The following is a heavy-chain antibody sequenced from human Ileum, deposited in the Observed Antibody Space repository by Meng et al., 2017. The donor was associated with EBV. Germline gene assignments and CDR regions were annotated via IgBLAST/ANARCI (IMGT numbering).Heavy chain of an antibody. CDR2: INHSGST. Sequence: QEQLQQGGAGLLKPSEPLSLPCGVYGGSFNGYYWTWIRQPPGKGLEWIGEINHSGSTNYNPSLKSRVIISVDTSKNQFSLNLSSVTAADTAVYYCARGVYGPTTRGREYFIHWGRGTLVTVSS. CDR1: GGSFNGYY. CDR3: ARGVYGPTTRGREYFIH. V-gene: IGHV4-34*01. D-gene: IGHD2-8*01. J-gene: IGHJ1*01.